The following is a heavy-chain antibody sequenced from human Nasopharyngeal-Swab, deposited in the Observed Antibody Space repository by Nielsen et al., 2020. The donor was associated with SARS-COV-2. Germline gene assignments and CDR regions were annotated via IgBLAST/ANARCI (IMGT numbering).Heavy chain of an antibody. CDR3: ARQRGIAVAGTNWFDP. CDR2: IYPGDSDT. CDR1: GYSFTSYW. Sequence: GESLKISCKGSGYSFTSYWIGWVRQMPGKSLEWMGIIYPGDSDTRYSPSFQGQVTISADKSISTAYLQWSSLKASDTAMYYCARQRGIAVAGTNWFDPWGQGTLVTVSS. D-gene: IGHD6-19*01. J-gene: IGHJ5*02. V-gene: IGHV5-51*01.